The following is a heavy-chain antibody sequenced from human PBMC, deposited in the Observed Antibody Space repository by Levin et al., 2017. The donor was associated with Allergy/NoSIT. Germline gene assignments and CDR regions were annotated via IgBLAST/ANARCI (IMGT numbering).Heavy chain of an antibody. D-gene: IGHD2-21*02. J-gene: IGHJ5*01. V-gene: IGHV4-59*11. CDR3: AKTARRLDS. CDR1: GASMTDHY. Sequence: SETLSLTCTVSGASMTDHYWSWFRQPPGKGLESIGYIFYTGDTASNPSLKSRVTLSMDRSKNQFSLKLRSVSAADTAVYYCAKTARRLDSWGQGILVTVSS. CDR2: IFYTGDT.